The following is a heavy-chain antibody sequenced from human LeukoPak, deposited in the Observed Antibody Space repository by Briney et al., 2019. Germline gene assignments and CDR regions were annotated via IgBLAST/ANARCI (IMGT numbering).Heavy chain of an antibody. D-gene: IGHD3-10*01. CDR2: IYYSGST. CDR1: GGSISSHY. CDR3: ARAEGSGSYYPPYYYYYYMDV. Sequence: SETLSLTCTVSGGSISSHYWSWIRQPPGKGLEWIGYIYYSGSTNYNPSLKSRVTISVDTSKNQFSLKLSSVTAADTAVYYCARAEGSGSYYPPYYYYYYMDVWGKGTTVTVSS. J-gene: IGHJ6*03. V-gene: IGHV4-59*11.